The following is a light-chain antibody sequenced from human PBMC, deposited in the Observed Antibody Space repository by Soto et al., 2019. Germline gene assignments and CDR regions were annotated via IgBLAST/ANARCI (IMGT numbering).Light chain of an antibody. CDR2: GAS. J-gene: IGKJ2*01. Sequence: EIVMTQSPATLSLSPGERAALSCRASQSITSELAWYQQKPGQPPRLLIYGASTRATGVPARFTGSESGSAFTLTISGLQSEDFAVYYCQQGHNWPLTFGQGTRLEI. CDR1: QSITSE. CDR3: QQGHNWPLT. V-gene: IGKV3-15*01.